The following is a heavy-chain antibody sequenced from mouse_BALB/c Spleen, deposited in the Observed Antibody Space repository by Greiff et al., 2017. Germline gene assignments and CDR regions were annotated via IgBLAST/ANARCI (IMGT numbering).Heavy chain of an antibody. V-gene: IGHV1-80*01. J-gene: IGHJ1*01. CDR2: IYPGDGDT. CDR1: GYAFSSYW. Sequence: VQLQQSGAELVRPGSSVKISCKASGYAFSSYWMNWVKQRPGQGLEWIGQIYPGDGDTNYNGKFKGKATLTADKSSSTAYMQLSRLTSEDSAVYFCASGGPSTVAFDVWGAGTTVTVSS. D-gene: IGHD1-1*01. CDR3: ASGGPSTVAFDV.